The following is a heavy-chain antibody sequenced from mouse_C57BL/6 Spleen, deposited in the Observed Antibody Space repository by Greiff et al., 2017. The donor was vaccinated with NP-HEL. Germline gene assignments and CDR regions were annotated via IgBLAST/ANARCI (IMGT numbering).Heavy chain of an antibody. CDR2: IDPSDSET. J-gene: IGHJ4*01. CDR1: GYTFTSYW. CDR3: ARGGQGYYYAMDY. Sequence: QVQLQQPGAELVRPGSSVKLSCKASGYTFTSYWMHWVKQRPIQGLEWIGNIDPSDSETHYNQKFKDKATLTVDKSSSTAYMQLSSLTSEDSAVYYGARGGQGYYYAMDYWGQGTSVTVSS. V-gene: IGHV1-52*01. D-gene: IGHD3-3*01.